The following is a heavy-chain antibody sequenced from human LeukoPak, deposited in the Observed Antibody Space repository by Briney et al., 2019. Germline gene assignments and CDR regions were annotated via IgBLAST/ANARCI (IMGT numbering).Heavy chain of an antibody. D-gene: IGHD3-10*01. CDR2: ISGSGVNT. CDR3: ARAVRGQYYFDY. Sequence: PGGSLRLCCAASGFTFTNYGMNWVRLSPGKGLEWVSSISGSGVNTFYADSVKGRFTVSRDNSKNTLYLQMNRLRADDTAVYYCARAVRGQYYFDYWGQGTLVTVSS. CDR1: GFTFTNYG. V-gene: IGHV3-23*01. J-gene: IGHJ4*02.